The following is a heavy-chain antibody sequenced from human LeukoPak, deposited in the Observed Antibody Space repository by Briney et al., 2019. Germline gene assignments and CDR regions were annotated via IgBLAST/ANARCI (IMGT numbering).Heavy chain of an antibody. CDR2: IYYSGST. D-gene: IGHD6-19*01. J-gene: IGHJ6*02. CDR3: ARVRLDAVAGTHTEYYYGMDV. Sequence: SETLSLTCTVSGGSVSSGSYYWNWIRQPPGKGLEWIGYIYYSGSTNYNPSLKSRVTISVDTSKNQFSLKLSSVTAADTAVYYCARVRLDAVAGTHTEYYYGMDVWGQGTTVTVSS. CDR1: GGSVSSGSYY. V-gene: IGHV4-61*01.